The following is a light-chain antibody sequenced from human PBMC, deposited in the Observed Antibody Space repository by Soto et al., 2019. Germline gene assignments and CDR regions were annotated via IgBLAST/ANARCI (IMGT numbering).Light chain of an antibody. CDR2: GAS. V-gene: IGKV3-20*01. Sequence: EIVLTQSPGTLSLSPGERATLSCRASQSVSSSYLAWYQQKPGQAPRLLIYGASSRATGIPDRVIGSGSGTDFTLTSSRLEPEDFAVYYCQQFGSSPLTFGQGTRLEIK. CDR3: QQFGSSPLT. CDR1: QSVSSSY. J-gene: IGKJ5*01.